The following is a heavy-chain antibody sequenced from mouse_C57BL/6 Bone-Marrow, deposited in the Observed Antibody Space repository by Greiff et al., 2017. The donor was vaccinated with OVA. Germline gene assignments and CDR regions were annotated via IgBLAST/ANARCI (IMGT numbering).Heavy chain of an antibody. CDR3: ARGCNYCYAMDY. D-gene: IGHD2-1*01. V-gene: IGHV1-26*01. Sequence: VQLQQSGPELVKPGASVKISCKASGYTFTDYYMNWVKQSHGKSLEWIGDINPNNGGTSYNQKFKGKATLTVDKSSSTAYMELRSLTSEDSAVYYCARGCNYCYAMDYWGQGTSVTVSS. CDR1: GYTFTDYY. J-gene: IGHJ4*01. CDR2: INPNNGGT.